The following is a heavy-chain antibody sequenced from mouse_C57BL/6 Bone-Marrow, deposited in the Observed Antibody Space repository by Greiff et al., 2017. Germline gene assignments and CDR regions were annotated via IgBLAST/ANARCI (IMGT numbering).Heavy chain of an antibody. CDR1: GFTFTDYY. CDR2: IRNKANGYTT. D-gene: IGHD1-1*01. V-gene: IGHV7-3*01. J-gene: IGHJ2*01. CDR3: ARSGYYGSSYLDY. Sequence: EVKVVESGGGLVQPGGSLSLSCAASGFTFTDYYMRWVRPTPGKALEWFGFIRNKANGYTTEYSASVKGQFTISRDNSQSILYLQMNALRAEDSATYYCARSGYYGSSYLDYWGQGTTLTVSS.